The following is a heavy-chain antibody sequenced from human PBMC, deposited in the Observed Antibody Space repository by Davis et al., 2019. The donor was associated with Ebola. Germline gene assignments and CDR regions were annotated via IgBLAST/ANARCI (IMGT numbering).Heavy chain of an antibody. V-gene: IGHV3-7*03. D-gene: IGHD2/OR15-2a*01. J-gene: IGHJ3*02. CDR2: IMQDGSDT. Sequence: GGSLRLSCAASGFTFNSYWMTWVRQAPGKGLEWVANIMQDGSDTNYVDSVKGRFAISRDNSRGTLYLQMNSLRVEDSAIYYCVKDSSNIWFDIWGQGTLVTVSS. CDR1: GFTFNSYW. CDR3: VKDSSNIWFDI.